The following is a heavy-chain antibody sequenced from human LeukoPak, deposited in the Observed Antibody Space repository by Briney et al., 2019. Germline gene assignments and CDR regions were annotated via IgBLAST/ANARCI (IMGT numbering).Heavy chain of an antibody. Sequence: SETLSPTCTVSGGSISSYYWSWIRQPPGKGLEWIGYIYYSGSTNYNPSLKSRVTISVDTSKNQFSLKLSSVTAADTAVYYCGGYGSGVDYWGQGTLVTVSS. CDR2: IYYSGST. CDR3: GGYGSGVDY. V-gene: IGHV4-59*01. CDR1: GGSISSYY. D-gene: IGHD3-10*01. J-gene: IGHJ4*02.